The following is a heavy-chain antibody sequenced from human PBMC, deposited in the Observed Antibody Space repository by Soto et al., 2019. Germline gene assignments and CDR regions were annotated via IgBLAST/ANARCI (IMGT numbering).Heavy chain of an antibody. V-gene: IGHV3-23*01. Sequence: EVQLLESGGGLVQPGGSLRLSCAASGFTFSSYAMSWVRQAPGKGLEWVSSITDSGGGTYYADSVKGRFTISRDNSKGTLYLQMSSLRVEDTALYYCARRGPIRKVYWFDPWGQGTLVTVSS. D-gene: IGHD3-3*02. CDR1: GFTFSSYA. J-gene: IGHJ5*02. CDR3: ARRGPIRKVYWFDP. CDR2: ITDSGGGT.